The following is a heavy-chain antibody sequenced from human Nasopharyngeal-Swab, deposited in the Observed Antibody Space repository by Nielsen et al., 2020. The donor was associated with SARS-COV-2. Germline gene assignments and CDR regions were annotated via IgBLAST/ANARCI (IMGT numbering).Heavy chain of an antibody. CDR1: GFTFSRYT. V-gene: IGHV3-30-3*01. CDR3: ASTPLDSSGYYYAFNY. CDR2: ISYDGSNK. J-gene: IGHJ4*02. Sequence: GASLKISCAASGFTFSRYTMHWVRQAPGKGLEWVAVISYDGSNKYYADSVKGRFTISRDISKNTLYLQMNSLRAENTAVFYCASTPLDSSGYYYAFNYWGRGTLVTVSS. D-gene: IGHD3-22*01.